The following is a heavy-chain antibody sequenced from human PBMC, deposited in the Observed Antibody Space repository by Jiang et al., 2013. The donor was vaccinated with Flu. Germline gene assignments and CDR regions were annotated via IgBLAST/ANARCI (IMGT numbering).Heavy chain of an antibody. V-gene: IGHV2-70*12. CDR3: AHRLSVGGXGYNXGFGY. Sequence: KPTQTLTLTCTFSGFSLSTSGMCVSWIRQPPGKALEWLARIDWDDDKYYSTSLKNRVSVSKDTSKNXVVLTMTNMDPVDTATYYCAHRLSVGGXGYNXGFGYWGQGTLVTVSS. CDR2: IDWDDDK. D-gene: IGHD5-24*01. J-gene: IGHJ4*02. CDR1: GFSLSTSGMC.